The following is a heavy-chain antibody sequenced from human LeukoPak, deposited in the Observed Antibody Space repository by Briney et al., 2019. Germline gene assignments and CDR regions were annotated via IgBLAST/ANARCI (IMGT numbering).Heavy chain of an antibody. CDR3: ARGPNSNWSGLDF. J-gene: IGHJ4*02. D-gene: IGHD6-6*01. V-gene: IGHV3-74*01. CDR2: ISPTGSTT. Sequence: GGSLRLSCTASGFSFSGHWMHWARQLPGKGLVWVSRISPTGSTTSYADSVKGRFTVSRDNARNTLYPQVNNLRAEDTAVYYCARGPNSNWSGLDFWGQGTLLTVSS. CDR1: GFSFSGHW.